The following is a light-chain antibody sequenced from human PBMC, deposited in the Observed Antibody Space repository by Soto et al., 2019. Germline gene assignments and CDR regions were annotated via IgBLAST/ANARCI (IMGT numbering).Light chain of an antibody. J-gene: IGLJ1*01. V-gene: IGLV2-14*01. CDR2: EVS. Sequence: QSVLTQPASVSGSPGQSTTISCTGTSSDVGGYNYVSWYQQHPGKAPKLMIYEVSNRPSGVSNRFSGSKSGNTASLTISGLQAEDEADYYCSSYTSSSTYVCGTGTQLTVL. CDR1: SSDVGGYNY. CDR3: SSYTSSSTYV.